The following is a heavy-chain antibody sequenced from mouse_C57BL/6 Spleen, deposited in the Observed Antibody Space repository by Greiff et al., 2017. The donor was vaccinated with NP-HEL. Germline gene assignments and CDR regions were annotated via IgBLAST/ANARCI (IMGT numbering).Heavy chain of an antibody. CDR2: IYPGDGDT. CDR1: GYAFSSSW. Sequence: QVQLQQSGPELVKPGASVKISCKASGYAFSSSWMNWVKQRPGKGLEWIGRIYPGDGDTNYNGKFKGKATLTADKSSSTAYMQLSSLTSEDAAVYFCANYGNYFDYWGQGTTLTVSS. V-gene: IGHV1-82*01. D-gene: IGHD1-1*02. CDR3: ANYGNYFDY. J-gene: IGHJ2*01.